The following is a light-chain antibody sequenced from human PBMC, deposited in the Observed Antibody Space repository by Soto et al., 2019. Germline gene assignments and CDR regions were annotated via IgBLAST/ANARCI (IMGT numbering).Light chain of an antibody. V-gene: IGKV3-11*01. CDR2: EAS. CDR3: KQRSDWPIT. CDR1: QSVRSH. J-gene: IGKJ5*01. Sequence: EIVLTQSPGTLSLSPGERATLSCRGSQSVRSHLVWYQQKPGQAPRLLIYEASNRATGIPARFSGSGSGTDFTLTISSLEPEDFAVYYCKQRSDWPITFGQGTRLEIK.